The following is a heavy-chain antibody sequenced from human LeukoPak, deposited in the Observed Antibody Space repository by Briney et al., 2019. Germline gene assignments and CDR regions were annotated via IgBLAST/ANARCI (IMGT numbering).Heavy chain of an antibody. V-gene: IGHV4-34*01. D-gene: IGHD2-2*01. CDR3: AILGYCSSASCYAIPI. CDR2: ITHRGTT. CDR1: GGSFSSYY. J-gene: IGHJ4*02. Sequence: PSETLSLTCAVYGGSFSSYYCTWVRQPPGKGLEWIGEITHRGTTHYNPSLKSRVTISADTQFALKLTSVTAADTAVYYCAILGYCSSASCYAIPIWGQGSLVTVSS.